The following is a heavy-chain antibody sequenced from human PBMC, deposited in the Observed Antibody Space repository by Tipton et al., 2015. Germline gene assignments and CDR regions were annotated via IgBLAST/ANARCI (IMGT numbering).Heavy chain of an antibody. CDR1: GGSVNSANYY. Sequence: TLSLTCTVSGGSVNSANYYWSWIRQPPGKGLEWIGYISYSGSTHYNPSLKSRVTISVDTSKSQFFLKLSSVTAADTAVYFCARDLEHGMDVWGQGTTVTVS. J-gene: IGHJ6*02. CDR2: ISYSGST. CDR3: ARDLEHGMDV. V-gene: IGHV4-61*01. D-gene: IGHD5-24*01.